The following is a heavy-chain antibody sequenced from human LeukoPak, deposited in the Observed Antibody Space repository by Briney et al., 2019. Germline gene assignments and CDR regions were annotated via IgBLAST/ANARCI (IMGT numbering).Heavy chain of an antibody. CDR1: GDSISSYY. CDR2: IYYSGST. V-gene: IGHV4-59*01. CDR3: AKAPGYAPGYFDY. Sequence: PSETLSLTCTVSGDSISSYYWSWIRQPPGKGLEWIGYIYYSGSTTYNPSLKSRVTISVDTSKNQFSLKLSSVTAADTAVYYCAKAPGYAPGYFDYWGQGTLVTVSS. J-gene: IGHJ4*02. D-gene: IGHD2-2*01.